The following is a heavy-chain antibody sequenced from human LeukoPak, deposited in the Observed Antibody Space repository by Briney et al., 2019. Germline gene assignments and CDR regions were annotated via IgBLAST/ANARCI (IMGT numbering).Heavy chain of an antibody. V-gene: IGHV4-59*08. CDR2: IYYSGST. Sequence: SETLSLTCTVSGGSISSYYWSWIRQPPGKGLEWIGYIYYSGSTNYNPSLKSRVTISVDTSKNQFSLKLSSVTAADTAVYYCARQHYGDSDAFDIWGQGTMVTVSS. CDR1: GGSISSYY. D-gene: IGHD4-17*01. CDR3: ARQHYGDSDAFDI. J-gene: IGHJ3*02.